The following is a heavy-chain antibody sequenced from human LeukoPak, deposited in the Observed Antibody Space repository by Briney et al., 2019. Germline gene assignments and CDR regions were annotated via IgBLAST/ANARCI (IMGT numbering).Heavy chain of an antibody. Sequence: GGSLRLSCAACGFTFSSYDMHWVRQATGKGLEWVSAIGTAGDTYYPGSVKGQFTISRENATNSLYLQMNSLRAEDTALYYCAKAIAASSTLSYFDYWGQGTLVTVSS. D-gene: IGHD6-6*01. CDR2: IGTAGDT. J-gene: IGHJ4*02. V-gene: IGHV3-13*03. CDR1: GFTFSSYD. CDR3: AKAIAASSTLSYFDY.